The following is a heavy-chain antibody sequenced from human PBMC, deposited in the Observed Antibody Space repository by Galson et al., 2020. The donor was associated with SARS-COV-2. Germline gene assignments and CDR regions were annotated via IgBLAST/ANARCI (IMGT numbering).Heavy chain of an antibody. V-gene: IGHV3-30*18. CDR3: AKSFPYYYDSSGYGGFDY. D-gene: IGHD3-22*01. CDR2: ISYDGSNK. Sequence: GGSLRLSCAASGFTFSSYGMHWVRQAPGKGLEWVAVISYDGSNKYYADSVKGRFTISRDNSKNTLYLQMNSLRAEDTAVYYCAKSFPYYYDSSGYGGFDYWGQGTLVTVSS. CDR1: GFTFSSYG. J-gene: IGHJ4*02.